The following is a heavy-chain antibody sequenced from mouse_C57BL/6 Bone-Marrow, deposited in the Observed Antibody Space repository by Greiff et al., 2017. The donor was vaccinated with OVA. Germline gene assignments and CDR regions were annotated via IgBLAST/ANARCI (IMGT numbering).Heavy chain of an antibody. D-gene: IGHD1-2*01. Sequence: QVQLQQSGAELVRPGTSVKVSCKASGYAFTNYLIEWVKQRPGQGLEWIGVINPGSGGTNYNEKFKGKATLTADKSSSTAYMQLSSLTSEDSAVYFCARLARHFAYGGKGTLVTVSA. CDR2: INPGSGGT. CDR3: ARLARHFAY. CDR1: GYAFTNYL. J-gene: IGHJ3*01. V-gene: IGHV1-54*01.